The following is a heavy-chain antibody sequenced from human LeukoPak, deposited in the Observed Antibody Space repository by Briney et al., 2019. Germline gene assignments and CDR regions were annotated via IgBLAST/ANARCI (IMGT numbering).Heavy chain of an antibody. V-gene: IGHV1-69*05. CDR1: GGTFSSYA. D-gene: IGHD6-13*01. CDR3: ARDTIAAAGTAQGQKSFDY. CDR2: IIPIFGTA. J-gene: IGHJ4*02. Sequence: SVKVSCKASGGTFSSYAISWLRQAPGQGLEWMGRIIPIFGTANYAQKFQGRVTITTDESTSTAYMELSSLRSEDTAAYYCARDTIAAAGTAQGQKSFDYWGQGTLVTVSS.